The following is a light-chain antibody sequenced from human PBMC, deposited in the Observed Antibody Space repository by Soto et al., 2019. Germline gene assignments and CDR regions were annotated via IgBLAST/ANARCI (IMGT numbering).Light chain of an antibody. CDR1: QSLSSSY. V-gene: IGKV3-20*01. Sequence: IVLTQSPGTLSLSPGERATLSCRASQSLSSSYLAWYLQKPGQAPRLLIYDASSRATGIPERFSGSGSGTDFTLTISRLEPQDSAVYYCQQYGSSPPITFGQGTRLEIK. J-gene: IGKJ5*01. CDR2: DAS. CDR3: QQYGSSPPIT.